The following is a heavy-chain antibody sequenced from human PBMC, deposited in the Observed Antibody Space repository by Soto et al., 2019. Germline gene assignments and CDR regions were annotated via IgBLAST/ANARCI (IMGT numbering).Heavy chain of an antibody. CDR1: GFTFSSYA. Sequence: PGGSLRLSCAASGFTFSSYAMSWVRQAPGKGLEWVSAISGSGGSTYYADSVQGRFTISRGNAKNSLYLQMNSLRAEDTAVYYCARELDGIDVWGQGTTVTVS. J-gene: IGHJ6*02. CDR2: ISGSGGST. V-gene: IGHV3-23*01. CDR3: ARELDGIDV.